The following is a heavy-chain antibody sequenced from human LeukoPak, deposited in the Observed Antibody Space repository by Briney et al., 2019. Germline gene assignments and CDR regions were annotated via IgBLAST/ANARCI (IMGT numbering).Heavy chain of an antibody. D-gene: IGHD3-22*01. Sequence: GGSLRLSCAASGFTFSTYAMTWVRQAPGKGLEWVSSISSSGGNTYYADSMKGRFTISRDNSKNTLYLQLNSLRVEDTAVYYCAKTYYSDTSGYYSFPNWGQGTQVTVSS. J-gene: IGHJ4*02. CDR2: ISSSGGNT. CDR1: GFTFSTYA. V-gene: IGHV3-23*01. CDR3: AKTYYSDTSGYYSFPN.